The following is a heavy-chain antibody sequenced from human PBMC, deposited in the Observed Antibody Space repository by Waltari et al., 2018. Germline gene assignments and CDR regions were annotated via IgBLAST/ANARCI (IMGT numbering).Heavy chain of an antibody. V-gene: IGHV1-69-2*01. D-gene: IGHD3-10*01. CDR1: GYPFMDYF. Sequence: EVALVQSGAAVKKPGATVKISCKASGYPFMDYFMHWVQQAPGKGLEWMGRIDPEDGETVYSEKFQGRVTITADTSTDTAYMELSSLTSGDTAVYYCAPLPGGSGQTFDYWGQGTLVTVSS. J-gene: IGHJ4*02. CDR3: APLPGGSGQTFDY. CDR2: IDPEDGET.